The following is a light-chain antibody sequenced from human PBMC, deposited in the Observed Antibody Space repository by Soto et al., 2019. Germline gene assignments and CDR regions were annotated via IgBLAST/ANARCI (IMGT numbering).Light chain of an antibody. J-gene: IGKJ5*01. Sequence: IVMTQSPATLSVSPGERATLSCRASQSVSSSCLAWYQQKPGQAPRLLIYGASSRATGIPDRFSGSGSGTDFTLTISRLEPEDFAVYYCQQYNTWPPITFGQGTRLEIK. CDR1: QSVSSSC. V-gene: IGKV3-20*01. CDR3: QQYNTWPPIT. CDR2: GAS.